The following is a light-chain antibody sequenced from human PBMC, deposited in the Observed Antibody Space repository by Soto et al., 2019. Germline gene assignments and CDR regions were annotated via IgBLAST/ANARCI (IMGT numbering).Light chain of an antibody. CDR1: SSDVGSYKY. Sequence: QSVLTQPASMSGSPGQSITISCTGSSSDVGSYKYVSWYQQHPGKAPKLIIYEVSNRPSGVSIRFSGSKSANTASLTPSGLQADDEAEYYCASFSNSTFVFGSGTKLTVL. CDR2: EVS. J-gene: IGLJ1*01. CDR3: ASFSNSTFV. V-gene: IGLV2-14*01.